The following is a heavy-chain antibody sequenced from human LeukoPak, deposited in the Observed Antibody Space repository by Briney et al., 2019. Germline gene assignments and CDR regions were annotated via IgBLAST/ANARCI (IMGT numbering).Heavy chain of an antibody. CDR1: GGSFRSGDYY. J-gene: IGHJ3*02. V-gene: IGHV4-31*03. Sequence: SQTLSLTCTVSGGSFRSGDYYWSWIRQPPGKGLEWIGNIYYSGSTYYSPSLTSRVTISLDRSKNQFSLNLSSVTAADTAAYYCARDRPSNDYGDNDAFDIWGQGTMVTVSS. D-gene: IGHD4-17*01. CDR3: ARDRPSNDYGDNDAFDI. CDR2: IYYSGST.